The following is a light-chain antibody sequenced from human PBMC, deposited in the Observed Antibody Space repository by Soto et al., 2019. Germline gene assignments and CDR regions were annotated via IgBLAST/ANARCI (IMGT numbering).Light chain of an antibody. V-gene: IGLV2-14*01. CDR3: SSYSISTADL. CDR2: EVS. CDR1: SSDVGGYDY. J-gene: IGLJ1*01. Sequence: QSVLTQPASVSGSPVQSITISCTGTSSDVGGYDYVSWYQIHPGKAPKLMVFEVSNRPSGVSYRFSGSKSGNTASLTISGLQAEDEADYFCSSYSISTADLFGTGTKVTVL.